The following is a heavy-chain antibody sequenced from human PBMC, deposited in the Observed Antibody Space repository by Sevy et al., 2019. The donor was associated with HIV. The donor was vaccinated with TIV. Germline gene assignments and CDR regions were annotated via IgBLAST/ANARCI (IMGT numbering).Heavy chain of an antibody. J-gene: IGHJ3*02. D-gene: IGHD1-26*01. Sequence: GESLRLSCAASGFAFSSYAMHWVGQAPGKGLEWVAVISYDGSNKYYADSVKGRFTISRDNSKNTLYLQMNSLRAEDTAVYYCARGGGIVGAPTPLVAFDIWGQGTMVTVSS. CDR1: GFAFSSYA. CDR3: ARGGGIVGAPTPLVAFDI. V-gene: IGHV3-30-3*01. CDR2: ISYDGSNK.